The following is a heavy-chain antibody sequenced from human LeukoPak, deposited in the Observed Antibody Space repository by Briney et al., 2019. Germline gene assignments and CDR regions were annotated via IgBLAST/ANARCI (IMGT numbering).Heavy chain of an antibody. V-gene: IGHV1-69*13. CDR3: ARAFSGTTLFDY. D-gene: IGHD3-10*01. J-gene: IGHJ4*02. CDR1: GGTFSSYA. CDR2: IIPIFGTA. Sequence: SVKVSCKASGGTFSSYAISWVRQAPGQGLEWMGGIIPIFGTANYAQKFQGRATITADESTSTAYMELSSLRSEDTAVYYCARAFSGTTLFDYWGQGTLVTVSS.